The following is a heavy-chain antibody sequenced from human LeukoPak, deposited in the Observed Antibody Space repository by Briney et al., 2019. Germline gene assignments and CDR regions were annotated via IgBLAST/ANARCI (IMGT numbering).Heavy chain of an antibody. CDR3: ASYDSSGRAFDI. Sequence: SETLSLTCTVSGGSISSHYWTWIRQPPGKGLEWIGYIHYTGSTNYNPSLQSRVTISVDTSKNQFSLKLSSVTAADTAVYYCASYDSSGRAFDIWGQGTMVTVSS. V-gene: IGHV4-59*11. D-gene: IGHD3-22*01. J-gene: IGHJ3*02. CDR1: GGSISSHY. CDR2: IHYTGST.